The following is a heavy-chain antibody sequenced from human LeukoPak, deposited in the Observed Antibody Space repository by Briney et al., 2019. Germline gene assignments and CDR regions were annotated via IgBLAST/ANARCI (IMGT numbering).Heavy chain of an antibody. CDR1: GYRFNAYW. CDR3: ARPNITSYYDSRGYDAFDV. D-gene: IGHD3-22*01. CDR2: IYPDDSDT. V-gene: IGHV5-51*01. Sequence: GESLKISCKGSGYRFNAYWIAWVRQMPGKGLEWMGVIYPDDSDTRYSPSFQGQVTISADKSVRTAYLQWSSLKASDTAMYYCARPNITSYYDSRGYDAFDVWGQGTMVTVSS. J-gene: IGHJ3*01.